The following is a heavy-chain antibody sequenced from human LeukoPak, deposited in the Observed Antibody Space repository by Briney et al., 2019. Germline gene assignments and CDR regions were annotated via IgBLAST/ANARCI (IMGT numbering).Heavy chain of an antibody. V-gene: IGHV3-30*04. D-gene: IGHD4-17*01. CDR3: ATDYGDYEPFDY. CDR2: ISFDGTNK. Sequence: PGGSLRLSCTASGVTLSNYAMHWVRRPPGRGLEWVAVISFDGTNKYYGDSVEGRFSVSRDNSKNTLYLQMSSLRPDDTAMYYCATDYGDYEPFDYWGQGTLVTVSS. J-gene: IGHJ4*02. CDR1: GVTLSNYA.